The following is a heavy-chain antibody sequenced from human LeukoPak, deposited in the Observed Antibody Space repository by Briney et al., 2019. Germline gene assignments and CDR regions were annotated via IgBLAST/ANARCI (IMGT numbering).Heavy chain of an antibody. V-gene: IGHV3-30-3*01. CDR1: GFTFSSYA. Sequence: GGSLRLSCAASGFTFSSYAMHWVRQAPGKGLEWVAVISYDGSNKYYADSVKGRFTISRDNSKNTLYLQMNSLRAEDTAVYYCAKESWGSGWYFDLWGRGTLVTVSS. D-gene: IGHD7-27*01. CDR3: AKESWGSGWYFDL. CDR2: ISYDGSNK. J-gene: IGHJ2*01.